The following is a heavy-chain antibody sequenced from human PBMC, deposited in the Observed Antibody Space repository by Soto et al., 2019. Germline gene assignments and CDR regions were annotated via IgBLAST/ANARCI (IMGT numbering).Heavy chain of an antibody. V-gene: IGHV3-48*01. Sequence: GGSLRLSCAASGFTFSSYSMNWVRQAPGKGLEWVSYISSSSSTIYYADSVKGRFTISRDNAKNSLYLQMNSLRAEDTAVYYCAYIMITFGGAPIPSDAFDIWGQGTMVTVSS. J-gene: IGHJ3*02. D-gene: IGHD3-16*01. CDR1: GFTFSSYS. CDR3: AYIMITFGGAPIPSDAFDI. CDR2: ISSSSSTI.